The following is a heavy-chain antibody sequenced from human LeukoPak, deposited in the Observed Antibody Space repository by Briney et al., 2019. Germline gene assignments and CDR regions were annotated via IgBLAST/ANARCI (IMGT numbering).Heavy chain of an antibody. D-gene: IGHD5-18*01. CDR1: GFTFSSYG. CDR3: ARRATTERGHSYGLDF. Sequence: GGSLRLSCAASGFTFSSYGMSWVRQAPGKGLEWVSGISGGGDSTHYGDSVKGRFTISRDNSKNTVYLQMNSLRAEDTAMYYCARRATTERGHSYGLDFWGQGTLVTVSS. V-gene: IGHV3-23*01. J-gene: IGHJ4*02. CDR2: ISGGGDST.